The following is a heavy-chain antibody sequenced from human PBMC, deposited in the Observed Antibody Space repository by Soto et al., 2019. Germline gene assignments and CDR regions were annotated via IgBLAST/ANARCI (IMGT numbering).Heavy chain of an antibody. J-gene: IGHJ5*02. CDR2: IYITSSP. D-gene: IGHD4-17*01. V-gene: IGHV4-4*07. CDR3: ARSPAYGDFANLDT. Sequence: SATRCVTWTVSGDSVSKYYWNWIRQPAVKGLEWIGRIYITSSPNYNPSLGSRVTMSVDTSKNQFSLKLTLTSVTAADTAVYYCARSPAYGDFANLDTWGQGTLVTVSS. CDR1: GDSVSKYY.